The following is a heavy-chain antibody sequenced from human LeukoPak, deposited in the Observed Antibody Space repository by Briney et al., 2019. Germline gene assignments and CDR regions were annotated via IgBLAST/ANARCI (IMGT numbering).Heavy chain of an antibody. V-gene: IGHV3-11*04. Sequence: LSLTCAVYGGSFSGYYWSWIRQAPGKGLAWVSYISSTSSTKYYADSVKGRFTISRDNAKTSLYLQMNSLRAEDTAVYYCARIPNHWFDPWGQGTLVTVSS. CDR3: ARIPNHWFDP. CDR1: GGSFSGYY. D-gene: IGHD2-21*01. J-gene: IGHJ5*02. CDR2: ISSTSSTK.